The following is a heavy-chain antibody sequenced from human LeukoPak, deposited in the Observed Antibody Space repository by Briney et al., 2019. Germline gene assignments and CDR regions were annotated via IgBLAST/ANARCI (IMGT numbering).Heavy chain of an antibody. CDR3: ARGAYYGMDV. J-gene: IGHJ6*02. CDR2: ISNSGGGT. CDR1: GFTFSNYA. Sequence: GGSLRLSCAASGFTFSNYAISWVRQAPGKGLEWVSAISNSGGGTYYADSVKGRFTISRDNSKNTLFLQMNSLRAEDTAVYYCARGAYYGMDVWGQGTTVTVSS. V-gene: IGHV3-23*01.